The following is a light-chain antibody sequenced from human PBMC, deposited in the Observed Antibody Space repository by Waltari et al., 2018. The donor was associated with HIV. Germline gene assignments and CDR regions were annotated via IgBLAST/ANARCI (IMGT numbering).Light chain of an antibody. CDR1: QSVSSKY. CDR3: QQYGTLPFA. V-gene: IGKV3-20*01. CDR2: GAS. J-gene: IGKJ3*01. Sequence: EIVLTQSPGTVSMSPGKTATLTCRASQSVSSKYLAWYPKKPGQTPRLRSYGASNRAPGGRDRVSGSGSGTDFILTSRRLEAEDFAVYYCQQYGTLPFAFGPGTTVD.